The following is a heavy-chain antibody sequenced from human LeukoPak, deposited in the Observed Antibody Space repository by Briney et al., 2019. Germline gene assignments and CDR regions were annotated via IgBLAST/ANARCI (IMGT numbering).Heavy chain of an antibody. V-gene: IGHV3-7*01. CDR1: GFTFRSHW. J-gene: IGHJ3*02. CDR3: ATISAQTFDI. Sequence: PGGSLRFSCVGSGFTFRSHWVNWVRQSPGKVLEWVANIKPDGIDKYYVDSARGRFTVSRDNAKNSAFLQMNSLRAEDTAIYYCATISAQTFDIWGQGTLVSVSS. CDR2: IKPDGIDK. D-gene: IGHD5-24*01.